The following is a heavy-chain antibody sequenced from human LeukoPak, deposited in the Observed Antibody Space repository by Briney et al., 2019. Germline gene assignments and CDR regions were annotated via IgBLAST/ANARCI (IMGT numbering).Heavy chain of an antibody. V-gene: IGHV3-49*04. CDR3: TRGPIQLWIHNAMDV. CDR1: GFTFGDYA. Sequence: PGRSLRLSCTTSGFTFGDYAMSWVRQAPGKGLEWVGFIRRKAYGGTIEYAASVKGRFTISRDDSKSIAYLQMNSLKIEDTALYYCTRGPIQLWIHNAMDVWGQGTTVTVSS. J-gene: IGHJ6*02. CDR2: IRRKAYGGTI. D-gene: IGHD5-18*01.